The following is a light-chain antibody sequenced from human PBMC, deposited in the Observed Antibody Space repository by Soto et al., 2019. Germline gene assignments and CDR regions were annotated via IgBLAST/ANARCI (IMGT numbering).Light chain of an antibody. J-gene: IGKJ3*01. V-gene: IGKV3-20*01. CDR1: QSVSSSY. CDR2: AAS. CDR3: QQYGSSPFT. Sequence: EIVLTQSPGTLSLSPGERATLSCRASQSVSSSYLAWYQQKPGQAPRLLIYAASSRATGIPDRFSGSGSGTDFTLTISRLEPEDFAVYYCQQYGSSPFTFGPGTEVDIK.